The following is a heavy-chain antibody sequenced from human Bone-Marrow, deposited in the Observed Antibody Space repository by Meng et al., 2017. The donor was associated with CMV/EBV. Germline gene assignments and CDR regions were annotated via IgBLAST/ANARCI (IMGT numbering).Heavy chain of an antibody. CDR1: GYTFTTYA. CDR2: ISAYNGHT. V-gene: IGHV1-18*01. D-gene: IGHD4-11*01. J-gene: IGHJ4*02. Sequence: ASVKVSCKAPGYTFTTYAISWVRQAPGQGLEWMGWISAYNGHTDYAPKVHGRVTMTTDTSTSTAYMELRSLRSDDTAVYYCARGDDHTNYVGYFDSWGQGTLVTVSS. CDR3: ARGDDHTNYVGYFDS.